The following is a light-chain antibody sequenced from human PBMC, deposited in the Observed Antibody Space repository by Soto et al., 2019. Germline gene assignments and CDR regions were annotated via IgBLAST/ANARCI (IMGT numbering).Light chain of an antibody. V-gene: IGLV2-11*01. CDR2: DVT. CDR1: SSDVGGYTY. J-gene: IGLJ1*01. CDR3: SSYTSSSLYV. Sequence: QSALTQPRSVSGSPGQSVTISCTGTSSDVGGYTYVSWYQQLPSKAPKLMIYDVTQRPSGVPDRFSGSKSGNTASLTISGLQAEDEADYYCSSYTSSSLYVFGTGTKLTVL.